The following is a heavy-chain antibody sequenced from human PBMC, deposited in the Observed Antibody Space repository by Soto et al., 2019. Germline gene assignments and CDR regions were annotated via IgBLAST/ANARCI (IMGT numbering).Heavy chain of an antibody. V-gene: IGHV1-69*13. CDR2: IIPIFGTA. J-gene: IGHJ6*02. CDR3: ARDQLDTAMVSGMDV. Sequence: SVKVSCKASGGTFSSYAISWVRQAPGQGLEWMGGIIPIFGTANYAQKFQGRVTITADESTSTAYMELSSLRSEDTAVYYCARDQLDTAMVSGMDVWGQGTTVTVSS. CDR1: GGTFSSYA. D-gene: IGHD5-18*01.